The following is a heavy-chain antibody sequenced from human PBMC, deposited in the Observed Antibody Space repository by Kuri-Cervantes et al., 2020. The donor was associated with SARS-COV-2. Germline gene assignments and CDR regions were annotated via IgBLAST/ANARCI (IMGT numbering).Heavy chain of an antibody. Sequence: GESLKISCAASGFTFSSYGMHWVRQAPGKGLEWVAFISYDGSNKYYADSVKGRFTISRDNSKNTLYLQMNSLRAEDTAVYYCARDRVVEAFDIWGQGTMVTVSS. J-gene: IGHJ3*02. D-gene: IGHD2-15*01. CDR1: GFTFSSYG. CDR3: ARDRVVEAFDI. V-gene: IGHV3-30*19. CDR2: ISYDGSNK.